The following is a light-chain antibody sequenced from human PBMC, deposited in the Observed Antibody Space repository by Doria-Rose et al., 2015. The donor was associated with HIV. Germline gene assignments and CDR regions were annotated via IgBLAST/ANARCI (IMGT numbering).Light chain of an antibody. Sequence: TISCIGSSSDVGAYNYVSWYQQHPGKAPKLMIYEVSNRPSGVSDRFSGSKSGNTASLTISGLQAEDEADYYCCSYTTISTYVFGAGTQVTVL. CDR1: SSDVGAYNY. CDR3: CSYTTISTYV. J-gene: IGLJ1*01. CDR2: EVS. V-gene: IGLV2-14*01.